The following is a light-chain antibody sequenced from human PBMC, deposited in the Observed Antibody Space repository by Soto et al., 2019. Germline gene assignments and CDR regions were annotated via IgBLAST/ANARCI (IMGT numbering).Light chain of an antibody. J-gene: IGKJ1*01. V-gene: IGKV3-20*01. CDR3: QQYRSSSWT. Sequence: DIVLTQSPGTLSLSPGKRATLSCRASQSISSSYLAWYQQRPGPAPRLLICGASSRATGIPDRVSGSGSGTGFTLTFISLEHEDFAWYYCQQYRSSSWTFGLGTKVAIK. CDR1: QSISSSY. CDR2: GAS.